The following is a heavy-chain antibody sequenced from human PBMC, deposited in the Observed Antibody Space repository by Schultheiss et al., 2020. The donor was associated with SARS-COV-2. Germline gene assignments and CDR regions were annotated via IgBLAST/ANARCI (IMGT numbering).Heavy chain of an antibody. CDR3: VSSGWGYYYYGMDV. CDR2: INHSGST. J-gene: IGHJ6*02. V-gene: IGHV4-34*01. Sequence: SETLSLTCAVYGGSFSGYYWGWIRQPPGKGLEWIGEINHSGSTNYNPSLKSRVTISVDTSKNQFSLKLSSVTAADTAVYYCVSSGWGYYYYGMDVWGQGTTVTVSS. D-gene: IGHD6-19*01. CDR1: GGSFSGYY.